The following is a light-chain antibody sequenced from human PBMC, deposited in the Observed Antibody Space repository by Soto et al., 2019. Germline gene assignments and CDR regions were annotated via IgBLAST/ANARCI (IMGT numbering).Light chain of an antibody. CDR3: QQFNTYPIT. V-gene: IGKV1-13*02. Sequence: AIQLTQSPSSLSASVGDRVTITCRASQDIRGALAWYQQKPGKAPKLLIFDVSTLQSGVPSRFCGSGSGTDFTLTISSLQPEDFGTYYCQQFNTYPITFGQGTRLEIK. J-gene: IGKJ5*01. CDR1: QDIRGA. CDR2: DVS.